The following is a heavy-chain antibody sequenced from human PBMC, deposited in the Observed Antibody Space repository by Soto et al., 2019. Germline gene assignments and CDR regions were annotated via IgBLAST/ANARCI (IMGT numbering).Heavy chain of an antibody. Sequence: GGSLRLSCAASGFTFSSYAMSWVRQAPGKGLEWVSAISGSGGSTYYADSVKGRFTISRDNSKNTLYLQMNSLRAEDTAVYYCAKDLRDVETGSGGFDYWGQGTLVTVSS. J-gene: IGHJ4*02. D-gene: IGHD1-26*01. V-gene: IGHV3-23*01. CDR1: GFTFSSYA. CDR3: AKDLRDVETGSGGFDY. CDR2: ISGSGGST.